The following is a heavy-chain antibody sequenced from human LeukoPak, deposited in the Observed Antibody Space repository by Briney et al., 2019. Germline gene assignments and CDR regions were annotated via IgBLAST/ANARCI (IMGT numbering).Heavy chain of an antibody. Sequence: SETLSLTCTVSGGSISSGSYYCSWIRQPAGKGLEWIGRIYSSGSTNYNPSLKSRVTISVDTSKNQFSLKLSSVTAADTAVYYCARAGLGYSSGWYLWFDPWGQGTLVTVSS. CDR2: IYSSGST. J-gene: IGHJ5*02. D-gene: IGHD6-19*01. CDR1: GGSISSGSYY. CDR3: ARAGLGYSSGWYLWFDP. V-gene: IGHV4-61*02.